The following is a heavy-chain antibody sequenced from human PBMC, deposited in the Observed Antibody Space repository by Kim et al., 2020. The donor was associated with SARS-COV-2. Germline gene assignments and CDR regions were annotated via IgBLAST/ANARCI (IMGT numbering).Heavy chain of an antibody. D-gene: IGHD2-2*01. Sequence: SVKVSCKASGGTFSSYAISWVRQAPGQGLEWMGRIIPILGIANYAQKFQGRVTITADKPTSTAYMELSSLRSEDTAVYYCARGGYCSSTSCYGSAFDIWGQGTTVTVSS. V-gene: IGHV1-69*04. J-gene: IGHJ3*02. CDR2: IIPILGIA. CDR1: GGTFSSYA. CDR3: ARGGYCSSTSCYGSAFDI.